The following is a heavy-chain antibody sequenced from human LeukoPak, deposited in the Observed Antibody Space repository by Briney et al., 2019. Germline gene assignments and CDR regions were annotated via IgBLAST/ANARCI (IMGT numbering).Heavy chain of an antibody. CDR2: ISYDGSNK. CDR3: AKDSGPGSLTTVYYYGMDV. CDR1: GFTFSSYG. J-gene: IGHJ6*02. Sequence: PGRSLRLSCAASGFTFSSYGMHGVRQAPGKGLEWVAVISYDGSNKYYADSVKGRFTISRDNSKNTLYLQMNSLRAEDTAVYYCAKDSGPGSLTTVYYYGMDVWGQGTTVTVSS. V-gene: IGHV3-30*18. D-gene: IGHD4-11*01.